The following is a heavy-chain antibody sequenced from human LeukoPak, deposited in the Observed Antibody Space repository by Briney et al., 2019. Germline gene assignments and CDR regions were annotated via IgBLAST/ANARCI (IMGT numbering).Heavy chain of an antibody. CDR3: ARQGGLPYYYGSGSYHWFDP. D-gene: IGHD3-10*01. CDR2: IFPGDSDT. Sequence: GGPLKISFQGSGSRFTSYWSAWGRRGPGKGLGGRGIIFPGDSDTRYRPSFQGQVTISADKPISTAYLQWSSLKASDTAMYYCARQGGLPYYYGSGSYHWFDPWGQGTLVTVSS. V-gene: IGHV5-51*01. J-gene: IGHJ5*02. CDR1: GSRFTSYW.